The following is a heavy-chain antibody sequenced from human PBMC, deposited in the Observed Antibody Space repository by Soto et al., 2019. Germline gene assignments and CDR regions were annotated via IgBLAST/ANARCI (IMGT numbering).Heavy chain of an antibody. CDR3: ARGGSGWYKDGMDV. Sequence: QVHLVESGGGVVHPGRSLRLSWAAFGFTFSSYAMHGVRQAPGKGLEWVAVISYDGSNKYYADSVKGRFTISRDNSKNTLYLQMNSLRAEDTAVYYCARGGSGWYKDGMDVWGQGTTVTVSS. V-gene: IGHV3-30-3*01. CDR1: GFTFSSYA. J-gene: IGHJ6*02. CDR2: ISYDGSNK. D-gene: IGHD6-19*01.